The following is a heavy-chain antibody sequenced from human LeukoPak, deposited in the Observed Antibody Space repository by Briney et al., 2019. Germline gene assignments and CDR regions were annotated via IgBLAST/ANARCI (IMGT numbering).Heavy chain of an antibody. CDR2: INHSGST. V-gene: IGHV4-34*01. CDR1: GGSFSGYY. D-gene: IGHD2-15*01. J-gene: IGHJ4*02. CDR3: ARRPNYCSGGSCYFDY. Sequence: SETLSLTCAVYGGSFSGYYWSWIRQPPGKGLEWIGEINHSGSTNYNPSLTSRPTISVDTSKNQFSLKLTSVTAADTAMYYCARRPNYCSGGSCYFDYWGQGTLITVSS.